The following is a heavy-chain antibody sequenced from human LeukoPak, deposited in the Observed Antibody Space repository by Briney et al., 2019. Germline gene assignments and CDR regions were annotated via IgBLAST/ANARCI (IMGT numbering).Heavy chain of an antibody. J-gene: IGHJ4*02. CDR3: ARAGGWLQSDRFDY. Sequence: SETLSLTCAVYGGSFSGYYWSWIRQPPGKGLEWIGEINHSGSTNYNPSLKSRVTISVDTSKNQFSLKLSSVTAADTAVYYCARAGGWLQSDRFDYWGQGTLVTVSS. CDR2: INHSGST. V-gene: IGHV4-34*01. D-gene: IGHD5-24*01. CDR1: GGSFSGYY.